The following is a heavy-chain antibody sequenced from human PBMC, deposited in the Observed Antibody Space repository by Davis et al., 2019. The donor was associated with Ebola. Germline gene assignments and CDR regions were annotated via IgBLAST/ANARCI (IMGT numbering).Heavy chain of an antibody. CDR3: ARDLRYFDWFYYGMDV. Sequence: GESLKIPCAVSGFTFSSYSMNWVRQAPGKGLEWVSSISRSSSYIYYADSVKGRFTISRDNAKNSLYLQMNSLRAEDTAVYYCARDLRYFDWFYYGMDVWGQGTTVTVSS. CDR1: GFTFSSYS. D-gene: IGHD3-9*01. J-gene: IGHJ6*02. CDR2: ISRSSSYI. V-gene: IGHV3-21*01.